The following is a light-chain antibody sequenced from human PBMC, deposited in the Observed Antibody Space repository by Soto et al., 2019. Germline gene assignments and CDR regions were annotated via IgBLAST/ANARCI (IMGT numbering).Light chain of an antibody. CDR3: SAYTARSTLV. CDR1: MRDVGAYNL. CDR2: EVR. J-gene: IGLJ3*02. Sequence: QSVLTQPASVSGSAGQSITISCSGTMRDVGAYNLVSWYQQHPGTAPKLIIYEVRNRPSGIPSRFSGSRSGNTASLTISGLQSEDEGDYYCSAYTARSTLVFGGGTKVTVL. V-gene: IGLV2-14*01.